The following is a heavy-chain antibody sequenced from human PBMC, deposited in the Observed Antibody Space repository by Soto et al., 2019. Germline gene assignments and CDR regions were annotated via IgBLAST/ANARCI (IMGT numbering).Heavy chain of an antibody. V-gene: IGHV1-46*03. CDR1: GYTFTSYY. CDR2: INPSGGST. J-gene: IGHJ4*02. D-gene: IGHD2-2*01. Sequence: ASVNVSCKASGYTFTSYYMHWVRQAPGQGLEWMGIINPSGGSTSYAQKFQGRVTMTRDTSTSTVYMELSSLRSEDTAVYYCARDAPIDPTRYCSSTSCSEKTFDYWGQGTLVTVSS. CDR3: ARDAPIDPTRYCSSTSCSEKTFDY.